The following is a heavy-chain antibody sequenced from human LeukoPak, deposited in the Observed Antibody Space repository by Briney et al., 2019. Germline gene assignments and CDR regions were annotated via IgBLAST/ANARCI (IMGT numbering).Heavy chain of an antibody. CDR3: ARDCTNGVCYGTDFDY. Sequence: GGSLRLSCAASGFTVSSSYMSWVRQAPGKGLEWVAVIWYDGSNKYYADSVKGRFTISRDNSKNTLYLQMNSLRAEDTAVYYCARDCTNGVCYGTDFDYWGQGTLVTVSS. J-gene: IGHJ4*02. CDR2: IWYDGSNK. D-gene: IGHD2-8*01. CDR1: GFTVSSSY. V-gene: IGHV3-33*08.